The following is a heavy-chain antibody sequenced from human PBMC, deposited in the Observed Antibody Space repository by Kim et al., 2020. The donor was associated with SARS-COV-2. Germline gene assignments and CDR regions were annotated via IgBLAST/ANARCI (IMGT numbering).Heavy chain of an antibody. Sequence: GGSLRLSCAGSGFIFSSYGINWVRQAPGKGLEWVSLIWHDGTQKYYADSVKGRLTISRDNSKNTLYLEMNNRRVEDTAMYYCAMDYDSSGFWAFDAWGQGTMVTVSS. V-gene: IGHV3-33*01. CDR2: IWHDGTQK. CDR3: AMDYDSSGFWAFDA. J-gene: IGHJ3*01. D-gene: IGHD3-22*01. CDR1: GFIFSSYG.